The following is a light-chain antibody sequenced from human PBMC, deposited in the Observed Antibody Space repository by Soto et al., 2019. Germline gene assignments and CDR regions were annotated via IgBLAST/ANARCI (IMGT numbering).Light chain of an antibody. CDR1: SSDVGGYNY. V-gene: IGLV2-14*01. CDR3: SSYTSSSTPYV. CDR2: EVS. Sequence: LTQPASVSVSPGQSITISCTGTSSDVGGYNYVSWYQQHPGKAPKLMIYEVSNRPSGVSNRFSGFKSGNTASLTISGLQAEDEADYYCSSYTSSSTPYVFGTGTKVTVL. J-gene: IGLJ1*01.